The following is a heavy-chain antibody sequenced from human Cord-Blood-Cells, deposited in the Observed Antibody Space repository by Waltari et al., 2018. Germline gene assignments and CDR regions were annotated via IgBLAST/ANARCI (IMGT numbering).Heavy chain of an antibody. D-gene: IGHD3-10*01. V-gene: IGHV4-59*01. CDR3: ASRAQLGQGGAFDI. CDR2: IYYSGST. J-gene: IGHJ3*02. CDR1: GGSISSCY. Sequence: QVQLQESGPGLVKPSETLSLTCTVSGGSISSCYWRWIRQPPGKGLEWIGYIYYSGSTNYNPSLKSRVTISVDTSKNQFSLKLSSVTAADTAVYYCASRAQLGQGGAFDIWGQGTMVTVSS.